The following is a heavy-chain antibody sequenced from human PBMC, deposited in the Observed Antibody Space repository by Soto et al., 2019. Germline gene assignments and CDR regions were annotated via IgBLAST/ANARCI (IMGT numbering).Heavy chain of an antibody. V-gene: IGHV3-53*01. CDR1: GFTVSTNY. CDR3: VVEDLGVEV. CDR2: IYSNGNT. D-gene: IGHD2-15*01. J-gene: IGHJ6*02. Sequence: PGGSLRLSCAASGFTVSTNYRTWVRQTPGKGLEWVSIIYSNGNTYYADSVKGRFTISRDNSKNTLYLQMNSLRVDDTAVYYCVVEDLGVEVWGQGTTVTVSS.